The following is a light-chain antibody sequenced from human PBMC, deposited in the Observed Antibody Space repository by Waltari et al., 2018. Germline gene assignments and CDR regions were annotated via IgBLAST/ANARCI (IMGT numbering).Light chain of an antibody. J-gene: IGLJ3*02. CDR2: KNS. Sequence: QSVLTQPPSTSATPGPRVPIPCSGSKSNIGNNSVSWYQQVPGMAPKLLIYKNSQRPSGCPDRFSGSNSGTSASLAISGLRSEDEATYHCAAWDDGWSGPWVFGGGTRVTVL. CDR3: AAWDDGWSGPWV. CDR1: KSNIGNNS. V-gene: IGLV1-47*01.